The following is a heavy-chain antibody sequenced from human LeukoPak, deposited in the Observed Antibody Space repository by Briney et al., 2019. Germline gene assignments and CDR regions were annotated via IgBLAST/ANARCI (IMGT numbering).Heavy chain of an antibody. Sequence: SETLSLTCTVSGGSISSYYWSWIRQPPGKGLEWIGYIYYSGSTNYNPSLKSRVTISVDTSKNQFSLKLSSVTAADTAVYYCAREPRWVDAFDIWGQGTMVTVSS. CDR1: GGSISSYY. V-gene: IGHV4-59*01. CDR2: IYYSGST. CDR3: AREPRWVDAFDI. D-gene: IGHD4-23*01. J-gene: IGHJ3*02.